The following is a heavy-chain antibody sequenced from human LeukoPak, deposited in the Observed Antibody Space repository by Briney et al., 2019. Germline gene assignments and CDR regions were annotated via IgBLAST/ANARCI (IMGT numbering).Heavy chain of an antibody. CDR2: IYPGDSDT. CDR3: ARQEVPAAIDY. D-gene: IGHD2-2*02. Sequence: HGESLQISCKGSGYSFTSYWIGWVRQLPGKGLEWMGIIYPGDSDTRYSPSFQGQVTISADKSISTAYLQWSSLKASDTAMYYCARQEVPAAIDYWGQRTLVTVSS. CDR1: GYSFTSYW. V-gene: IGHV5-51*01. J-gene: IGHJ4*02.